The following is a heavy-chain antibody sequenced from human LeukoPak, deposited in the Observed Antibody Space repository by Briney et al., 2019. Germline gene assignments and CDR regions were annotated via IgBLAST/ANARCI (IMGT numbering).Heavy chain of an antibody. CDR3: AKDPARIAAAGTGYDY. D-gene: IGHD6-13*01. J-gene: IGHJ4*02. CDR1: GFTFSSYA. CDR2: ISGSGGST. V-gene: IGHV3-23*01. Sequence: PGGSLRLSCAASGFTFSSYAMSWVRQAPGKGLEWVSAISGSGGSTYYADSVKGRFTISRDNSKNKLYLQMNSLRAEDTAVYYCAKDPARIAAAGTGYDYWGQGTLVTVSS.